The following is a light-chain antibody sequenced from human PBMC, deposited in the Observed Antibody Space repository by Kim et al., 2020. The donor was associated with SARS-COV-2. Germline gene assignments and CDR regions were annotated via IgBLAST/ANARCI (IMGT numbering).Light chain of an antibody. V-gene: IGKV3-20*01. CDR2: GAS. CDR1: QSVSSSY. J-gene: IGKJ1*01. Sequence: PEERATLACRASQSVSSSYLAWYQQKPGQAPRLLIYGASIRATGIPDRFSGSGSGTDFTLTISRLEPEDFAVYYCQQYGSSPPWTFGQGTKVDIK. CDR3: QQYGSSPPWT.